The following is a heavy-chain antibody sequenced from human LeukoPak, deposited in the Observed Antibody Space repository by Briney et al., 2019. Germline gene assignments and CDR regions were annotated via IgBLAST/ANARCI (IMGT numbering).Heavy chain of an antibody. CDR1: GFTFNTYN. D-gene: IGHD3-3*01. Sequence: GVLRLSCAASGFTFNTYNMNWVRLAPGKGLEWVSSISTSSGHIYYANSVKGRFTISRDNAKNSLYLQMNSLRAEDTAVYYCAPDTIFGAYWGQGTLVTVSS. J-gene: IGHJ4*02. CDR2: ISTSSGHI. CDR3: APDTIFGAY. V-gene: IGHV3-21*01.